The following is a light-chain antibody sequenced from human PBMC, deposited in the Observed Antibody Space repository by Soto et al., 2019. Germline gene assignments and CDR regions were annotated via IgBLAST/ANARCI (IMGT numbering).Light chain of an antibody. CDR1: QSISSY. Sequence: DIQMTQSPSSLSASVGDRVTITCRASQSISSYLNWYQQKPGKAPKLLIYAASSLQSGVPSRFSGSGSGTDFTLTISRLQPVDFATYYCQQSYSTPKYTFGQGTKLEIK. CDR3: QQSYSTPKYT. CDR2: AAS. V-gene: IGKV1-39*01. J-gene: IGKJ2*01.